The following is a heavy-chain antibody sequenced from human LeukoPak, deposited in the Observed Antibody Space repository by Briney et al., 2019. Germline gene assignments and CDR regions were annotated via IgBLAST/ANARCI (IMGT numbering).Heavy chain of an antibody. J-gene: IGHJ5*02. V-gene: IGHV3-23*01. CDR1: GFTFSSYA. Sequence: GGSLRLSCAASGFTFSSYAMTWVRQAPGKGLEWVSSISGSGGGTDYADSVKGRFTISRDNSNNTLYLQMNSLRADDAAVYYCTKDKYYEILTGYPNWFDPWGQGTLVTVSS. CDR2: ISGSGGGT. D-gene: IGHD3-9*01. CDR3: TKDKYYEILTGYPNWFDP.